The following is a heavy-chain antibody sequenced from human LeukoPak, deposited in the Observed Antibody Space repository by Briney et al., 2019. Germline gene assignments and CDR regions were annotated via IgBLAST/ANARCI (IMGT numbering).Heavy chain of an antibody. CDR3: ARGGHYYYDSSGYYY. Sequence: ASVKVSCKASGYTFTSYGISWVRQAPGQGLEWMGWISAYNGNTNYAQKLQGRVTMTTDTSTSTAYMELRSPRSDDTAVYYCARGGHYYYDSSGYYYWGQGTLVTASS. D-gene: IGHD3-22*01. CDR2: ISAYNGNT. J-gene: IGHJ4*02. V-gene: IGHV1-18*01. CDR1: GYTFTSYG.